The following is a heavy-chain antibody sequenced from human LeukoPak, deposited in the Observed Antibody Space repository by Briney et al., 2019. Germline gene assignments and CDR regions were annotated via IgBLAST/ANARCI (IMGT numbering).Heavy chain of an antibody. J-gene: IGHJ3*02. Sequence: HPGGSLRLSCAASGFTFSSYGMHWVRQAPGKGLEWVAVIWYDGSNKYYADSVKGRFTISRDNSKNTLYLQMNSLRAEDTAVYYCARPTYYYDSSGRGGAFDIWGQGTMVTVSS. D-gene: IGHD3-22*01. CDR3: ARPTYYYDSSGRGGAFDI. CDR2: IWYDGSNK. V-gene: IGHV3-33*01. CDR1: GFTFSSYG.